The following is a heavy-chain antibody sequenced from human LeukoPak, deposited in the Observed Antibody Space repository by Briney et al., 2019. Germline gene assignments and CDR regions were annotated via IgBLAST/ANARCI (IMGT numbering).Heavy chain of an antibody. CDR1: GFTFSRYS. CDR2: ISSSSSYI. Sequence: GGSLRLSCAASGFTFSRYSMNWVRQAPGKGLEWVSSISSSSSYIYYADSVKGRFTISRDNAKNSLYLQMNSLRAEDTALYHCASGYSGSYYAPLDYWGQGTLVTVSS. J-gene: IGHJ4*02. V-gene: IGHV3-21*04. CDR3: ASGYSGSYYAPLDY. D-gene: IGHD1-26*01.